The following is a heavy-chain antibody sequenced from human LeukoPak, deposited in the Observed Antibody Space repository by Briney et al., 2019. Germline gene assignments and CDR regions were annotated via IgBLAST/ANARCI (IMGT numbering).Heavy chain of an antibody. CDR1: GXTFNDYA. Sequence: PGGSLRLSCAASGXTFNDYAVHWVRQAPGKGLEWVSLISGNGVDTYYADSVKGRFTISRDNSKNSLYLQMNSLRTEDTALYYCAKVPSSQYLPIDYRGQGTLVTVSS. CDR2: ISGNGVDT. J-gene: IGHJ4*02. CDR3: AKVPSSQYLPIDY. D-gene: IGHD2-2*01. V-gene: IGHV3-43*02.